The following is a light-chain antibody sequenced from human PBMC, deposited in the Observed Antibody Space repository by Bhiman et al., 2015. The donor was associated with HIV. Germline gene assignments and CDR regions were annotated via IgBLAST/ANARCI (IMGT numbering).Light chain of an antibody. CDR3: SSYAGHNIYV. V-gene: IGLV2-8*01. CDR1: SSDISDYNY. J-gene: IGLJ1*01. CDR2: DVS. Sequence: QSALTQPPSASGSPGQSVAISCTGTSSDISDYNYVSWYQHHPGKVPKLMIYDVSQRPSGVSNRFSGSKSGNTASLTISGLQADDEADYYCSSYAGHNIYVFGTGTKVTVL.